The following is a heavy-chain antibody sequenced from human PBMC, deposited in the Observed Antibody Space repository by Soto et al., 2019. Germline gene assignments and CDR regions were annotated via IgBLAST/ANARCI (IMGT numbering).Heavy chain of an antibody. J-gene: IGHJ6*02. Sequence: EVQLAESGGGLVQPGRSLRLSCAAPGFTFDGYAMHWIRQPPGKGLEWVSGIDGNSGSIDYADSVKGRFTISRDNAKNSLFLQMNSLRVEDTALYYCGKDIKPGGMDVWGQGTTVTVSS. CDR3: GKDIKPGGMDV. D-gene: IGHD1-1*01. V-gene: IGHV3-9*01. CDR1: GFTFDGYA. CDR2: IDGNSGSI.